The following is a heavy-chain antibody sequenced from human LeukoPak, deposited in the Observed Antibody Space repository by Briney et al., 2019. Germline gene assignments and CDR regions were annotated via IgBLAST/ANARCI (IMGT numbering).Heavy chain of an antibody. D-gene: IGHD5-18*01. CDR1: GFTFDDYA. Sequence: PGGSLRLSCAASGFTFDDYAMHWVRQAPGKGLEWVSGISWNSGSLGYADSVKGRFTISRDNAKNSLYLQMNSLRAEDMALYYCAKSFSPQLWQNIFDYWGQGTLVTVSS. V-gene: IGHV3-9*03. CDR2: ISWNSGSL. CDR3: AKSFSPQLWQNIFDY. J-gene: IGHJ4*02.